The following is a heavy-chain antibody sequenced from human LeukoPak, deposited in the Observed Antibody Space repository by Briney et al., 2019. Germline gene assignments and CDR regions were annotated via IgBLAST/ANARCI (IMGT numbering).Heavy chain of an antibody. D-gene: IGHD3-22*01. CDR3: ARLRNVYGSRPDSDWHLDV. J-gene: IGHJ2*01. CDR1: GYTFTSYA. V-gene: IGHV1-18*01. CDR2: IGAYTGNA. Sequence: GASVKVSCKASGYTFTSYAMHWVRQAPGQGLQWMGWIGAYTGNANYAQNLQGRVTMTTDTPTNTAYMELRSLRSDDTAVYFCARLRNVYGSRPDSDWHLDVWGRGTLVTVSS.